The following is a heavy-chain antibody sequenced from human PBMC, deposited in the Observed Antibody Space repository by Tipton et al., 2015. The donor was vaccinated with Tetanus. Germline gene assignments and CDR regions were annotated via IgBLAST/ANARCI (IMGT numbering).Heavy chain of an antibody. CDR2: IYYTVRT. J-gene: IGHJ3*02. CDR1: GASINAGGYL. Sequence: TLSLTCTVSGASINAGGYLWTWVRQHPGKGLEWIGNIYYTVRTSYTPSLNSRVTISVDTSKNQFSLRLTSVTAADTAVYYCARRRYNWNRGGFDIWGQGTMVTVSS. CDR3: ARRRYNWNRGGFDI. D-gene: IGHD1-20*01. V-gene: IGHV4-31*03.